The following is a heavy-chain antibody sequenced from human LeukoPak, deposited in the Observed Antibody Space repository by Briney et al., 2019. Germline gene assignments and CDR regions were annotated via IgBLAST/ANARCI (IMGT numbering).Heavy chain of an antibody. V-gene: IGHV1-69*13. J-gene: IGHJ4*02. D-gene: IGHD3-22*01. CDR1: GGTFSSYA. CDR3: ASRYSGYRLGLDY. CDR2: IIPIFGTA. Sequence: GASVKVSSKASGGTFSSYAISWVRQAPGQGLEWMGGIIPIFGTANYAQKFQGRVTITADESTSTAYMELSSLRSEDTAVYYCASRYSGYRLGLDYWGQGTLVTVSS.